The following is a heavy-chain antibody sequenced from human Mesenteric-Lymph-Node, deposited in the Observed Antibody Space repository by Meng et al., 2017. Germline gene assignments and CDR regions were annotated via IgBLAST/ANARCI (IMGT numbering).Heavy chain of an antibody. Sequence: SETLSLTCTVSGGTISSYYRSWIRQPPGKGLEWIGYIYYSGSTNYNPSLKSRVTISVDTSKNQFSLKLSSVTAADTAVYYWARLSGSYEYYFDYWGQGTLVTVSS. D-gene: IGHD1-26*01. CDR2: IYYSGST. J-gene: IGHJ4*02. CDR3: ARLSGSYEYYFDY. V-gene: IGHV4-59*01. CDR1: GGTISSYY.